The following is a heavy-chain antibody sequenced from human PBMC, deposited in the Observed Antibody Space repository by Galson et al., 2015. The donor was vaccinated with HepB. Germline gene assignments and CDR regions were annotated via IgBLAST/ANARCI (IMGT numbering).Heavy chain of an antibody. Sequence: SLRLSCAASGFTFSNAWMSWVRQAPGKGLEWVGRIKSKTDGGTTDYAAPVKGRFTISRDDSKNTLYLQMNSLKTEDTAVYYCTTDLMTTVTNKYFQHWGQGTLVTVSS. CDR3: TTDLMTTVTNKYFQH. CDR1: GFTFSNAW. CDR2: IKSKTDGGTT. D-gene: IGHD4-17*01. V-gene: IGHV3-15*01. J-gene: IGHJ1*01.